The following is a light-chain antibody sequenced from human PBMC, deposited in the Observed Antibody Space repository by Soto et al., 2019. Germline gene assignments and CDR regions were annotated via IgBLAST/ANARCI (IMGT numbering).Light chain of an antibody. V-gene: IGKV3-15*01. Sequence: EIVMTQSPATLSVSPGERATLSCRASQSFSSNLAWYQQKPGQAPRLLIYGASTRATGIPARFSGSGSGTEFTLTISSLQSEDSAVYYCQQVKGFPLTFGGGTKVDIK. CDR3: QQVKGFPLT. CDR1: QSFSSN. CDR2: GAS. J-gene: IGKJ4*01.